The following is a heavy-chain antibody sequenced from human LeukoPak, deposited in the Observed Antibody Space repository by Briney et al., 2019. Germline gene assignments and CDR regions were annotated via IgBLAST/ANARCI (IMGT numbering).Heavy chain of an antibody. CDR1: GVTFSSYA. CDR2: ISGSGGST. D-gene: IGHD3-10*01. V-gene: IGHV3-23*01. J-gene: IGHJ4*02. CDR3: AKDYYYGSGSYSDY. Sequence: PGGSLRLSCAAPGVTFSSYAMSWVRQAPGKGLEWVSAISGSGGSTYYADSVKGRFTISRDNSKNTLYLQMNSLRAEDTAVYYCAKDYYYGSGSYSDYWGQGTLVTVSS.